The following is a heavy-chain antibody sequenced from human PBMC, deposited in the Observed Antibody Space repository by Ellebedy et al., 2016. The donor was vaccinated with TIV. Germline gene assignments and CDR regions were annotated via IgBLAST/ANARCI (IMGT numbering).Heavy chain of an antibody. Sequence: GGSLRLSXAASGFTFSSYAMSWVRQAPGKGLEWVSAISGSGGSTYYADSVKGRFTISRDNSKNTLYLQMNSLRAEDTAVYYCAKDSLHSAFRIVGVLGSYYGMDVWGQGTTVTVSS. CDR3: AKDSLHSAFRIVGVLGSYYGMDV. J-gene: IGHJ6*02. V-gene: IGHV3-23*01. D-gene: IGHD1-26*01. CDR1: GFTFSSYA. CDR2: ISGSGGST.